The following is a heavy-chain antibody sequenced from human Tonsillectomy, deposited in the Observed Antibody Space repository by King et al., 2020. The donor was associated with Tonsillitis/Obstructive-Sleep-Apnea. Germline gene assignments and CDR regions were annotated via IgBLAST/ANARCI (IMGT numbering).Heavy chain of an antibody. D-gene: IGHD6-19*01. Sequence: DVQLVESGGGLVQPGGSLRLSCAASGFTFSSYTMSWVRQAPGKGLEWVSAISGSVGSTYYADSVKGRFTISRDNSKNTLYLQMNSLRAEDTAVYYCAKDSRIAVVPSDYWGQGTLVTVSS. CDR3: AKDSRIAVVPSDY. J-gene: IGHJ4*02. CDR2: ISGSVGST. CDR1: GFTFSSYT. V-gene: IGHV3-23*04.